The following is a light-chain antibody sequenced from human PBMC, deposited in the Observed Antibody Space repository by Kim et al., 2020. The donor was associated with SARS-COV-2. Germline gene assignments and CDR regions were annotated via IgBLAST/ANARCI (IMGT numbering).Light chain of an antibody. J-gene: IGLJ2*01. CDR3: SSYTSANTVI. V-gene: IGLV2-14*03. CDR2: DVS. CDR1: SSDVGAYDY. Sequence: GQSIPISCAGTSSDVGAYDYVSWYQQHPGKAPKLMVYDVSNRRSGVSNRFSGSKSANTASLTISGLQAEDEADYYCSSYTSANTVIFGGGTQLTVL.